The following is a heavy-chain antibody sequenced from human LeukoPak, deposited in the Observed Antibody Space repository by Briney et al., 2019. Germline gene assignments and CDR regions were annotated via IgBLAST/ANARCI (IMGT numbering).Heavy chain of an antibody. V-gene: IGHV3-13*01. CDR1: GFTFSSFD. D-gene: IGHD1-1*01. Sequence: GGSLRLSCAASGFTFSSFDMHWVRQPTGQGLEWVSTIGTARDTYYPGSVEGRFTLSRDNAKNSLYLQMNSLTAGDTAVYYCARGPPRGKYYYMDVWGKGTTVTVSS. CDR3: ARGPPRGKYYYMDV. CDR2: IGTARDT. J-gene: IGHJ6*03.